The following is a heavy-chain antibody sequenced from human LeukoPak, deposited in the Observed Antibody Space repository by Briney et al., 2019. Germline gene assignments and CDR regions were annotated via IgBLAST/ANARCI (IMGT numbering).Heavy chain of an antibody. D-gene: IGHD3-3*01. CDR1: GGSIISSNW. CDR3: AANGYYTIEY. V-gene: IGHV4-4*02. J-gene: IGHJ4*01. Sequence: SETLSLTCTVSGGSIISSNWWSWVRQPPENGLEWIGEVYHSGSANYNPPLKSRVTISVDKSKNQFSLKLSSVTAADTAMYYCAANGYYTIEYWGHGALVTVSS. CDR2: VYHSGSA.